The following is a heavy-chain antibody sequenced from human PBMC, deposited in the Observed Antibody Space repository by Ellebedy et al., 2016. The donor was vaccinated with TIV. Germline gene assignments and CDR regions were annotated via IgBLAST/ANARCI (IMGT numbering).Heavy chain of an antibody. CDR1: GYTFTTYG. CDR3: ARDGIVVVTGMWDY. CDR2: ISGYNGET. J-gene: IGHJ4*02. Sequence: ASVKVSXXVSGYTFTTYGISWVRQAPGQGLEWMGWISGYNGETKYAQRLQDRLTMTTDTATSTAYLELRSLRSDDTAVYYCARDGIVVVTGMWDYWGQGTLVAVSS. V-gene: IGHV1-18*01. D-gene: IGHD2-21*02.